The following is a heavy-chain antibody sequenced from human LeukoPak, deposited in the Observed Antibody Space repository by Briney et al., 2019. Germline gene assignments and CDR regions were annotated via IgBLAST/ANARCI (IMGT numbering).Heavy chain of an antibody. CDR2: IGGSADSA. Sequence: GGSLRLSCAASGFTFSIYAMNWVRQAPGKGLEGVSVIGGSADSADYADSVKGRFTISSDNSKNTLYLQMNSLRAEDTAVYYCAKDYYDSSGGVSVYWGQGTLVTVSS. CDR3: AKDYYDSSGGVSVY. J-gene: IGHJ4*02. D-gene: IGHD3-22*01. CDR1: GFTFSIYA. V-gene: IGHV3-23*01.